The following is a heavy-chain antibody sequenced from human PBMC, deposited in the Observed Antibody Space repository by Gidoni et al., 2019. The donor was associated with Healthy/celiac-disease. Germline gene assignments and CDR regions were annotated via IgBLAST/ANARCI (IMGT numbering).Heavy chain of an antibody. D-gene: IGHD3-10*01. Sequence: EVQLVESGGVVVQPGGSLRLSCAASGFTFDDYTMHWVRQAPGKGLEWVSLISWDGGSTYYADSVKGRFTISRDNSKNSLYLQMNSLRTEDTALYYCAKDTHMVRGGGVDYWGQGTLVTVSS. J-gene: IGHJ4*02. V-gene: IGHV3-43*01. CDR2: ISWDGGST. CDR1: GFTFDDYT. CDR3: AKDTHMVRGGGVDY.